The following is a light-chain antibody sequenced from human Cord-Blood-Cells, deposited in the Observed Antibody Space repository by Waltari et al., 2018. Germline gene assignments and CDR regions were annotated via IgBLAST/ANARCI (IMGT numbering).Light chain of an antibody. CDR2: EGS. CDR3: CSYAGSSTVV. V-gene: IGLV2-23*01. Sequence: QSALTQPASVSGSPGQSITISCTGTSSDVGSYNLFSWYQQHPGKAPKLMIYEGSTRPSGVCNRFSGSKSGNTASLTISGLQAEDEADYYCCSYAGSSTVVFGGGTKLTVL. J-gene: IGLJ2*01. CDR1: SSDVGSYNL.